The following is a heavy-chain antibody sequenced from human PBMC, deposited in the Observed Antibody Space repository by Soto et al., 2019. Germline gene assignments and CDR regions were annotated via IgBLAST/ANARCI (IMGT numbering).Heavy chain of an antibody. V-gene: IGHV5-51*01. CDR3: ARQGSKYGPNFDF. J-gene: IGHJ4*02. CDR1: GYSFTIYW. D-gene: IGHD3-10*01. CDR2: IYPYDSDT. Sequence: GESLKISCKGSGYSFTIYWIGWVRQMPGKGLEWMGIIYPYDSDTRYSPSFQGQVTFSADESITTAYLQWTSLKASDTAMYYCARQGSKYGPNFDFWGQGTLVTVSS.